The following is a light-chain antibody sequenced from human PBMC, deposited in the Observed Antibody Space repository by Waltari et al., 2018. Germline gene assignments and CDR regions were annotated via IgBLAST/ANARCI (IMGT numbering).Light chain of an antibody. CDR3: QQRSHWPRT. CDR1: QSVSSY. J-gene: IGKJ4*01. V-gene: IGKV3-11*01. Sequence: EIVLTQSPATLSLSPGERATLSCRASQSVSSYLAWYQQTPVQAPRLLIYDASNRATGISSRFSGSGSGTDFTLTISSLEPEDFAVYYCQQRSHWPRTYGGGTKVEIK. CDR2: DAS.